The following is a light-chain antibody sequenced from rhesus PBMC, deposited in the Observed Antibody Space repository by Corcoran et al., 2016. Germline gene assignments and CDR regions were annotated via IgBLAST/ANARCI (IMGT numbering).Light chain of an antibody. CDR1: QSVRSS. CDR2: DAA. V-gene: IGKV3-35*01. Sequence: EIVLTQSPATLSLSPGERATLSCRASQSVRSSLAWYQQKPGQAPRLLIYDAANRATGIPDRFSGSGSRTGFTLTVSSLEPEDVGVDYCQRYNKRPWTFGQGTKVEI. CDR3: QRYNKRPWT. J-gene: IGKJ1*01.